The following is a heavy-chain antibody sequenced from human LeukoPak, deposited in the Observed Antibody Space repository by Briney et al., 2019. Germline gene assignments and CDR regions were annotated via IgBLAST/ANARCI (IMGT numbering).Heavy chain of an antibody. CDR3: ANSYDGKIVPFDN. CDR2: IHTSGST. CDR1: DGSISNSF. V-gene: IGHV4-4*09. Sequence: PSETLSLICTVPDGSISNSFWNWVRQPPGKGLEWIAYIHTSGSTNYNPAFKSRVTPSVGTSKSQFSLRLNSVTASDTAVYYCANSYDGKIVPFDNWGQGALVTVSS. J-gene: IGHJ4*02. D-gene: IGHD4-23*01.